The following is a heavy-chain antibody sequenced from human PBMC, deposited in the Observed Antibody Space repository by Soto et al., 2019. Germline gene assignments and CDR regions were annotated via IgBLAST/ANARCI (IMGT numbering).Heavy chain of an antibody. CDR3: ARTDGSGSYDPPYYFDY. J-gene: IGHJ4*02. CDR2: INHSGST. V-gene: IGHV4-34*01. D-gene: IGHD3-10*01. CDR1: GGSFSGYY. Sequence: SETLSLTCAVYGGSFSGYYWSWIRQPPGKGLEWIGEINHSGSTNYNPSLKSRVTISVDTSKNQFSLKLSSVTAADTAVYYCARTDGSGSYDPPYYFDYWGQGTLVTVSS.